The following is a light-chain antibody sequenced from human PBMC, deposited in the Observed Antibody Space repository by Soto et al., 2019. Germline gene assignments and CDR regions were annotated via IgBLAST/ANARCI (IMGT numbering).Light chain of an antibody. J-gene: IGLJ1*01. CDR1: SSDIGGYKY. CDR3: SSYAGSYTSV. V-gene: IGLV2-14*01. CDR2: DVS. Sequence: QSVLTQPASVSGSPGQSITISCTGTSSDIGGYKYVSWYQQHPGKAPKLMIYDVSNRPSGVSNRFSGSKSGNTATLTISGLQVEDEADYYCSSYAGSYTSVFGTGTKVTVL.